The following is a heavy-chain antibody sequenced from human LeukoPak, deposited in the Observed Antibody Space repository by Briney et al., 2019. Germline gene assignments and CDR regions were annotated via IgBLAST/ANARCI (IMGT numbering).Heavy chain of an antibody. CDR2: ISWNSGSI. V-gene: IGHV3-9*01. J-gene: IGHJ6*03. Sequence: GGSLRLSCAASGFTFDDYAMHWVRQAPGKGLEWVSGISWNSGSIGYADSVKGRFTISRDNAKNSLYLQMNSLRAEDTAVYYCAKDRNYMDVWGKGTTVTASS. CDR3: AKDRNYMDV. CDR1: GFTFDDYA.